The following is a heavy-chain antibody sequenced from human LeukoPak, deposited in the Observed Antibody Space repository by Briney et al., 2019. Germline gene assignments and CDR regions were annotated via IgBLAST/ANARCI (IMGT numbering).Heavy chain of an antibody. D-gene: IGHD2-2*01. V-gene: IGHV1-2*02. J-gene: IGHJ4*02. Sequence: ASVKVSCKTSGFTFTGYILHWVRQAPGQGLEWMGWLNPDSGGTIYAQKFQGRVTVTRDTSINTAYMELSRLTSDDTAVYYCARKVVTPADMLDFWGQGTLVTVSS. CDR1: GFTFTGYI. CDR3: ARKVVTPADMLDF. CDR2: LNPDSGGT.